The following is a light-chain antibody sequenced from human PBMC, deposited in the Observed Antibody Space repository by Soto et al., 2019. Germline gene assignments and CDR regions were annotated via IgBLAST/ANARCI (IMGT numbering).Light chain of an antibody. Sequence: QSVLTQTPSVSGAPGQKITMSCTGSSSNIGAGYDVHWYQQLPGAAPRLLIYTDNNRPSGVPDRFSASKSGTSASLAITGLQGEDEADYYCQSYDTSLSAVLFGAGTKLTVL. J-gene: IGLJ2*01. CDR3: QSYDTSLSAVL. CDR1: SSNIGAGYD. CDR2: TDN. V-gene: IGLV1-40*01.